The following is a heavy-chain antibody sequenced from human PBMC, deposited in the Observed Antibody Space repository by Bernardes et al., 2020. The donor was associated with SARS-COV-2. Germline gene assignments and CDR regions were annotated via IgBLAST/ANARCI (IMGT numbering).Heavy chain of an antibody. D-gene: IGHD5-12*01. V-gene: IGHV4-34*01. J-gene: IGHJ4*02. CDR3: ARWGDGSGLRNQPEKKYYFDY. Sequence: SETLSLTCAVYGGSFSGYYWSWIRQPPGKGLEWIGEINHSGSTNYNPSLKSRVTISVDTSKNQFSLKLSSVTAADTAVYYCARWGDGSGLRNQPEKKYYFDYWGQGTLVTVSS. CDR2: INHSGST. CDR1: GGSFSGYY.